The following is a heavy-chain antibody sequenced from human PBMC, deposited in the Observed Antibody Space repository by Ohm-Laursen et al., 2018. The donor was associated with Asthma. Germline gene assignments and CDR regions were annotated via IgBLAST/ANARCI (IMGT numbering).Heavy chain of an antibody. D-gene: IGHD2-15*01. CDR2: ISASAGTM. V-gene: IGHV3-11*01. CDR3: ARGRSGGCYWGPCDYNSPMDV. CDR1: GFTFSDYY. J-gene: IGHJ4*02. Sequence: SLRLSCTASGFTFSDYYMSWIRQAPGKGLEWISYISASAGTMYYADSVKGRFTISRDHSKKSVFLQMNSLKAEDTAVYYCARGRSGGCYWGPCDYNSPMDVWGQGALVTVSS.